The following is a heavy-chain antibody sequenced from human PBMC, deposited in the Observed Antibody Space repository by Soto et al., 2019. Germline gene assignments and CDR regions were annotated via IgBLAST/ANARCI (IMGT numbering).Heavy chain of an antibody. Sequence: EVQLVESGGGLVQPGGSLRLSCAASGFTFSSYWMSWVRQAPGKGLEWVANIKQDGREKYYVDSVKGRFTISRDNAKNSLYLQMNSLRAEDTAVYYCARDQEDYDILTGYYIFWFDPWGQGTLVTVSS. CDR1: GFTFSSYW. V-gene: IGHV3-7*05. J-gene: IGHJ5*02. CDR2: IKQDGREK. CDR3: ARDQEDYDILTGYYIFWFDP. D-gene: IGHD3-9*01.